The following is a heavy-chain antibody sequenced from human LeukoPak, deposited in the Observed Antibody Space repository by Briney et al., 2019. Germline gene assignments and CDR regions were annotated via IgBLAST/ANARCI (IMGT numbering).Heavy chain of an antibody. CDR3: ARGCSGGSCYGSYDY. J-gene: IGHJ4*02. V-gene: IGHV4-4*07. Sequence: SETLSLTCTVSGGSISSYYWSWIRQPAGKGLEWIGRIYSDGNTNYNPSFKSRVTMSVDTSRNQFSLRLTSVTAADTAVYYCARGCSGGSCYGSYDYWGQGTLVTVSS. CDR2: IYSDGNT. D-gene: IGHD2-15*01. CDR1: GGSISSYY.